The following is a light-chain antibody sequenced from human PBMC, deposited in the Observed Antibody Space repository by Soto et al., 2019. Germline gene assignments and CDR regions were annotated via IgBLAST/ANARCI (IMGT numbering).Light chain of an antibody. V-gene: IGLV2-14*01. J-gene: IGLJ2*01. CDR2: EVT. CDR3: TSYTGTHTVV. CDR1: SSDVGRYNY. Sequence: QSVLTQPASVSGSPGQSITISCTGTSSDVGRYNYVSWYQQHPGKAPKLLIYEVTNRPSGVSNRFSASKSGSTASLTISGLQAEDEADYYCTSYTGTHTVVFGGGTKLTVL.